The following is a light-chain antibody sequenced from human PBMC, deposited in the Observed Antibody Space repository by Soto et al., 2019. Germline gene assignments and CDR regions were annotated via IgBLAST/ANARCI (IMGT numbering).Light chain of an antibody. J-gene: IGKJ5*01. Sequence: VLTQSPATLSLSPGERATLSCRASQSITTYLAWYQHRPGRAPRLLISDASNRVPGVPVRFSGSGSGTDFTLTITSLEPEDFAVYYCLHRSDWPPGITFGHGTRLDIK. CDR2: DAS. V-gene: IGKV3-11*01. CDR3: LHRSDWPPGIT. CDR1: QSITTY.